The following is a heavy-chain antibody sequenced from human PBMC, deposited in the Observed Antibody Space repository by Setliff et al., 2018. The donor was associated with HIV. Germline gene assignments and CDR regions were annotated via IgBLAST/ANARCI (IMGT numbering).Heavy chain of an antibody. CDR3: AKDGWGYDYVGAYCFDY. D-gene: IGHD5-12*01. CDR2: ISWDGDMT. Sequence: GGSLRLSCAASGFTFDDYTMHWVRQAPGKGLEWVSLISWDGDMTYYADSVKGRFTISRDNSKNSLYLQMNSLTTEDTGLYYCAKDGWGYDYVGAYCFDYWGQGTRVTVSS. V-gene: IGHV3-43*01. J-gene: IGHJ4*02. CDR1: GFTFDDYT.